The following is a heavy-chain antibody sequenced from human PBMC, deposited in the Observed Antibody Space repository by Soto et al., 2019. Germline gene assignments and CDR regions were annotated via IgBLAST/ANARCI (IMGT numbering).Heavy chain of an antibody. CDR1: GFTFSSHV. CDR2: ISASGGST. Sequence: EVQLLESGGGLVQPGGSLRVSCAASGFTFSSHVMTWVRQAPGKGLEWVSGISASGGSTYYADSVKGRFTISRHNSKNTLYLQMNSLRAEDTAVYYCAKGYCSSTSCYTGVFDPWGQGTLVTVSS. CDR3: AKGYCSSTSCYTGVFDP. J-gene: IGHJ5*02. V-gene: IGHV3-23*01. D-gene: IGHD2-2*02.